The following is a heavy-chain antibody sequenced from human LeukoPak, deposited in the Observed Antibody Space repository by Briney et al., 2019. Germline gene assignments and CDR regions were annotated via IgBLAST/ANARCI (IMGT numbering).Heavy chain of an antibody. CDR2: ICYSGST. Sequence: SETLSLTCTVSGGSISSSSYYWGWIRQPPGKGLERIGSICYSGSTYYNPSLKSRVTISVDTSKNQFSLKLSSVTAADTAVYYCARRLRYCTNGVCYFDYWGQGTLVTVSS. D-gene: IGHD2-8*01. J-gene: IGHJ4*02. CDR3: ARRLRYCTNGVCYFDY. V-gene: IGHV4-39*01. CDR1: GGSISSSSYY.